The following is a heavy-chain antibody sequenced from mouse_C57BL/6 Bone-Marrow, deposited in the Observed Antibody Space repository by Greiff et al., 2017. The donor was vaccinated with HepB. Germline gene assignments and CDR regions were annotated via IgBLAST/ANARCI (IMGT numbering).Heavy chain of an antibody. CDR3: ARERWLLYYYAMDY. Sequence: VQLQESGPELVKPGASVKLSCKASGYTFTSYDINWVKQRPGQGLEWIGDIYPGSGSTNYNEKFKSKATLTVDTSSSTAYMQLSSLTSEDSAVYYCARERWLLYYYAMDYWGQGTSVTVSS. CDR2: IYPGSGST. D-gene: IGHD2-3*01. V-gene: IGHV1-55*01. J-gene: IGHJ4*01. CDR1: GYTFTSYD.